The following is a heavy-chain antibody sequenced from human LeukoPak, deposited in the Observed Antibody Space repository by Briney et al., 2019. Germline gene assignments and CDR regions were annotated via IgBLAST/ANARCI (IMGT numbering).Heavy chain of an antibody. Sequence: GGSLRLSCAASGFTFSNYGIHWVRQGPGKGLEWVAVISYDGSKKYYADSVKGRFTISRDSCKNTVDLQMSSLRAEDTALYYCARDVDTRGHYARFDPWGQGTLVTVSS. D-gene: IGHD5-18*01. CDR3: ARDVDTRGHYARFDP. J-gene: IGHJ5*02. V-gene: IGHV3-33*05. CDR2: ISYDGSKK. CDR1: GFTFSNYG.